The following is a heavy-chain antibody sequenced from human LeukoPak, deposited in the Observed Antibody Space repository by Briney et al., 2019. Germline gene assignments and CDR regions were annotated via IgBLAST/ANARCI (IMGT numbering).Heavy chain of an antibody. J-gene: IGHJ4*02. Sequence: GSSVTVSLKGSGGTFSSYAISWVRQAPGQGLEWMGGIIPIFGTANYAQKIQGRVTITTDESTSTAYMEPSSLSSEDTAVYYCARASGGGTPLDYWGQGTLVTVSS. CDR3: ARASGGGTPLDY. CDR2: IIPIFGTA. D-gene: IGHD3-16*01. V-gene: IGHV1-69*05. CDR1: GGTFSSYA.